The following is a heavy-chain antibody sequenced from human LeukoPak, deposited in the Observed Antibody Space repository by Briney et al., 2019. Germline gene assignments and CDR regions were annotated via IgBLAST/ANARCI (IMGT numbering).Heavy chain of an antibody. J-gene: IGHJ4*02. V-gene: IGHV1-2*02. D-gene: IGHD2-2*01. CDR1: GYTFTGYC. CDR3: ARGIVVVPAAMYY. Sequence: ASVKVSCRASGYTFTGYCMHWVRQAPGQGLEWMGWINPNSGGTNYAQKFQGRVTMTRDTSISTAYMELSRLRSDDTAVYYCARGIVVVPAAMYYWGQGTLVTVSS. CDR2: INPNSGGT.